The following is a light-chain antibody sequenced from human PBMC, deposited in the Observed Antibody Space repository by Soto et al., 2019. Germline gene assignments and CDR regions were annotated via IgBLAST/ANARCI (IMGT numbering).Light chain of an antibody. CDR2: DAS. J-gene: IGKJ4*01. CDR1: QSVRSF. Sequence: EIVLTQSPATLSLSPGERATLSCTASQSVRSFLAWYQQKLGQAPRLLIYDASNRATGVPGRFSGSGSGTDFSLTISSLRPEAGAVYNCQQRSSWPPALSFGGGTKVQ. V-gene: IGKV3-11*01. CDR3: QQRSSWPPALS.